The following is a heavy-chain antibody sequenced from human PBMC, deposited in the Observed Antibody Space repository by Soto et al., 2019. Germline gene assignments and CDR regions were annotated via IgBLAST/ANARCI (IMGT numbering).Heavy chain of an antibody. Sequence: QVQLVQSGAEVKKPGASVKVSCKASGYTFTSYDINWVRQATGQGLEWMGWMNPNSGNTGYAQKFQGRVSMTRDTSISTAYMELSSLRSEDTAVYYCARQWELSGCYYGMDVWGQGTTVTVSS. D-gene: IGHD1-26*01. V-gene: IGHV1-8*01. J-gene: IGHJ6*02. CDR2: MNPNSGNT. CDR3: ARQWELSGCYYGMDV. CDR1: GYTFTSYD.